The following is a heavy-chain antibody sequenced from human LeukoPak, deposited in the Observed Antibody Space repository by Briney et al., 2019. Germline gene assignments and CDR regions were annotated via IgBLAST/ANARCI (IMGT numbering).Heavy chain of an antibody. Sequence: SETLSLTCTVSGASFSSYYWSWLRQPPGKGLEWIGYIYYSGSTNYNPSLKSRVTISVDTSKNQFSLKLSSVTAADTAVYYCARGYGYSQYVFDFWGQGTLVTVSS. D-gene: IGHD5-18*01. V-gene: IGHV4-59*01. CDR2: IYYSGST. J-gene: IGHJ5*01. CDR1: GASFSSYY. CDR3: ARGYGYSQYVFDF.